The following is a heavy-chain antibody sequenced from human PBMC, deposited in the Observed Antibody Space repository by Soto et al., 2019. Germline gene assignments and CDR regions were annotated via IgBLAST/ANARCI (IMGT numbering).Heavy chain of an antibody. D-gene: IGHD1-26*01. V-gene: IGHV3-21*01. CDR2: ISSSSGHI. CDR1: GFTFSSYS. J-gene: IGHJ4*02. CDR3: TRPWLATREFDY. Sequence: GGSLRLSCAASGFTFSSYSMNWVRQAPGKGLEWVSSISSSSGHIYYADSLKGRFTISRDNAKNSLYLQMNSLRAEDTAVYYCTRPWLATREFDYWGQGTLVTVSS.